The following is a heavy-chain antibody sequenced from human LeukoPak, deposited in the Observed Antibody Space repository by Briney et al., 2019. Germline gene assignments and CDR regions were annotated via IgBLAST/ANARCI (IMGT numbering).Heavy chain of an antibody. CDR3: ASPYYYDSSGDAFDI. Sequence: SETLSLTCTVSGGSISSSSYYWGWLRQPPGKGLEWIGSIYYSGSTYYNPSLKSRVTISVDTSKNQFSLKLSSVTAADTAAYYCASPYYYDSSGDAFDIWGQGTMVTVSS. V-gene: IGHV4-39*01. CDR1: GGSISSSSYY. CDR2: IYYSGST. J-gene: IGHJ3*02. D-gene: IGHD3-22*01.